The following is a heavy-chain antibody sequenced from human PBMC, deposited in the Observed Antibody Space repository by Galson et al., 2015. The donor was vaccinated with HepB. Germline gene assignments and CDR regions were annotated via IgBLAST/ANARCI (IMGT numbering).Heavy chain of an antibody. J-gene: IGHJ4*02. CDR3: ARDRGSGSHFFDY. CDR1: GYIFTRYA. Sequence: SVKASCKASGYIFTRYAMNWVRQVPGQGLEWMGWINTNTGNPTYAQGFTGRFVFSLDTSVSTAYLQISSLKAEDTAVYYCARDRGSGSHFFDYWGQGTLVTVSS. V-gene: IGHV7-4-1*02. D-gene: IGHD2-15*01. CDR2: INTNTGNP.